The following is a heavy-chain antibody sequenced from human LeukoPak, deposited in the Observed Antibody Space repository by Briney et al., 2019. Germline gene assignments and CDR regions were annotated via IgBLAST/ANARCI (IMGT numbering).Heavy chain of an antibody. Sequence: GGSLRLSCTASGFTFSSYEMNWVRQAPGKGLEWVSYISSSSSYTNYADSVKGRFTISRDNAKNSLYLQMNSLRAEDTAVYYCARDSYDSSGYYWGYYYYGMDVWGQGTTVTVSS. CDR3: ARDSYDSSGYYWGYYYYGMDV. CDR2: ISSSSSYT. D-gene: IGHD3-22*01. J-gene: IGHJ6*02. V-gene: IGHV3-21*05. CDR1: GFTFSSYE.